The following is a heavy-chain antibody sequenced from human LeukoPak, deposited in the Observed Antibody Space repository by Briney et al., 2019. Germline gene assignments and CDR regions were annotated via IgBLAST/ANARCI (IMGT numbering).Heavy chain of an antibody. CDR2: ISAYNGNT. CDR1: GYTFTSYG. CDR3: ARVGDITMVRGASYYYYYMDV. D-gene: IGHD3-10*01. Sequence: ASVKVSCKASGYTFTSYGISWVRQAPGQGLEWMGWISAYNGNTNYAQKLQGRVTMTRNTSISTAYMELSSLRSEDTAVYYCARVGDITMVRGASYYYYYMDVWGKGTTVTISS. V-gene: IGHV1-18*01. J-gene: IGHJ6*03.